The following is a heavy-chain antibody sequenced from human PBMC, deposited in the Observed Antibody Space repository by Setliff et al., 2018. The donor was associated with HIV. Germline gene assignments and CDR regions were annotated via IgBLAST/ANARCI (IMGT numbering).Heavy chain of an antibody. CDR3: TRDGGTITGDY. CDR1: GFIFGDYA. D-gene: IGHD1-20*01. CDR2: IRSKRYGGTT. V-gene: IGHV3-49*04. J-gene: IGHJ6*04. Sequence: GGSLRLSCTASGFIFGDYAMSWVRQAPGKGLEWVGFIRSKRYGGTTEYAAAVKGRFTISRDDSKSIAYLQMNSLKTEDTAVYYCTRDGGTITGDYWGKGTTVTVSS.